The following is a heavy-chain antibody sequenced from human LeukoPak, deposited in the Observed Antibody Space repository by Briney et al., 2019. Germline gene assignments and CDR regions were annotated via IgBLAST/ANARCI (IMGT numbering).Heavy chain of an antibody. CDR1: GFTFSSYW. J-gene: IGHJ3*02. CDR3: ARDPYSSGWYDAFDI. D-gene: IGHD6-19*01. V-gene: IGHV3-74*01. Sequence: GGSLRLSCAASGFTFSSYWMHWVRQVPGKGLVWVSSINTDGSNTRYADSVRGRSTISRDNAKNTLHLRMNSLRDDDTAVYYCARDPYSSGWYDAFDIWGQGTMVTVSS. CDR2: INTDGSNT.